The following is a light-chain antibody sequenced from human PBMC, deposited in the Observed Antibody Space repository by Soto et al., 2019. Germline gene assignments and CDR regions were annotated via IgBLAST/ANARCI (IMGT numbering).Light chain of an antibody. Sequence: EIVLTQSPGTLSLSPGERATLSCRASQTISDNYIAWYQQKPGQAPRLLIYRASRRATGIPDRFTGSGSGTDFGLTISRLEPEDFAVYYCQQYGTSPSWTFGQGTKVEVK. CDR3: QQYGTSPSWT. V-gene: IGKV3-20*01. J-gene: IGKJ1*01. CDR2: RAS. CDR1: QTISDNY.